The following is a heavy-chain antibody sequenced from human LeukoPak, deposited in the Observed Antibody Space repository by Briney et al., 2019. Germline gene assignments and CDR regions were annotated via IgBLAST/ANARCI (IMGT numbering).Heavy chain of an antibody. CDR1: GGSIRDYY. CDR2: WFYSGDT. Sequence: SETLSLTCTVSGGSIRDYYWNWIRQSPGKGLEWIGYWFYSGDTNYNPSLKSRVTISSDTSKNQFSLNLRSVTAADTAVYFCARAETLWIAESDSRMTYFEYWGQGSPVTVSS. J-gene: IGHJ4*02. D-gene: IGHD1-1*01. V-gene: IGHV4-59*01. CDR3: ARAETLWIAESDSRMTYFEY.